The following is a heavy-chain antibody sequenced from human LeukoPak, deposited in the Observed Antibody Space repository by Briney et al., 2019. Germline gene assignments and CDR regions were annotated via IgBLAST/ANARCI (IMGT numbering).Heavy chain of an antibody. CDR2: ISGSGGST. Sequence: GGSLRLSCAASGFTFSRYAMSWVRQAPGKGLEWVSSISGSGGSTYYADSVKGRFTISRDNSKNTLYLQMNSLRAEDTAVYYCATTGRVTAIPACDYWGQGTLVTVSS. CDR3: ATTGRVTAIPACDY. J-gene: IGHJ4*02. D-gene: IGHD2-21*02. V-gene: IGHV3-23*01. CDR1: GFTFSRYA.